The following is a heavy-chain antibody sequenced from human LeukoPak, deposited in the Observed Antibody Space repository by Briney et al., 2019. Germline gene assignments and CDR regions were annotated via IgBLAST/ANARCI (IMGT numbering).Heavy chain of an antibody. D-gene: IGHD2-15*01. CDR3: ARDPGWSPSVAFDI. CDR2: TSAYNGNT. V-gene: IGHV1-18*01. Sequence: ASVKVSCKASGYTFTSYGISWVRQAPGQGLEGMGWTSAYNGNTNYAQKPQGTVTMTTDTSTSTAYMELRSLRSDDKAVYYCARDPGWSPSVAFDIWGQGPMVTVSS. J-gene: IGHJ3*02. CDR1: GYTFTSYG.